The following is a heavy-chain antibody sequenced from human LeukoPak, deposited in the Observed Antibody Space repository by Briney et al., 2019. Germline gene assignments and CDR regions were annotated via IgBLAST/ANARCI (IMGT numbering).Heavy chain of an antibody. CDR3: AKTPRYCSGGSCYGGYFDY. Sequence: PGGSLRLSCAASGFTFSSYWMHWVRQAPGKGLEWVSAISGSGGSTYYADSVKGRFTISRDNSKNTLYVQMNSLRAEDTAVYYCAKTPRYCSGGSCYGGYFDYWGQGTLVTVSS. J-gene: IGHJ4*02. D-gene: IGHD2-15*01. V-gene: IGHV3-23*01. CDR1: GFTFSSYW. CDR2: ISGSGGST.